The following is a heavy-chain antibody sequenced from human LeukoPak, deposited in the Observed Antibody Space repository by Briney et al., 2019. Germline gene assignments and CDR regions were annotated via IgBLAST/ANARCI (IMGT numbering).Heavy chain of an antibody. CDR2: IYSSGIT. CDR3: ARDARGAGEPDY. CDR1: GRSLTSFY. J-gene: IGHJ4*02. Sequence: KTSETLSLTCTVSGRSLTSFYWSWIRQPAGKGLEWIGRIYSSGITNYNPSLRSRVTMSVVSSNSQFSLKLTSVTAADTAVYDCARDARGAGEPDYWGQGTLVTVSS. D-gene: IGHD1-14*01. V-gene: IGHV4-4*07.